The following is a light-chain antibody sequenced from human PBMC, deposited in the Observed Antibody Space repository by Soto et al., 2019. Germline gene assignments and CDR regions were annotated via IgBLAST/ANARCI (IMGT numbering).Light chain of an antibody. CDR3: QQSHSTPLT. Sequence: DIHMTQSPSSLSASVGDRVTITCRASQSISSFLNWYQQKPGKAPKLLIYAASTLQSGVPSRFSGSGSATDFTLTISSLQPEDFATYYCQQSHSTPLTFGPGTKVDIK. CDR1: QSISSF. V-gene: IGKV1-39*01. J-gene: IGKJ3*01. CDR2: AAS.